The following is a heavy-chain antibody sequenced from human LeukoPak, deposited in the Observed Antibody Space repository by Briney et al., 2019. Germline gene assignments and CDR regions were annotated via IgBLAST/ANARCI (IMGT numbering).Heavy chain of an antibody. CDR2: IIPILGIA. J-gene: IGHJ4*02. V-gene: IGHV1-69*04. Sequence: GASVKVSCKASGGTFSSYAISWVRQAPGQGLEWMGRIIPILGIANYAQKFQGRVTITADKSTSTAYMELSSLRAEDTAVYYCAKEYSGYDFDYWGQGTLVTVSS. CDR3: AKEYSGYDFDY. D-gene: IGHD5-12*01. CDR1: GGTFSSYA.